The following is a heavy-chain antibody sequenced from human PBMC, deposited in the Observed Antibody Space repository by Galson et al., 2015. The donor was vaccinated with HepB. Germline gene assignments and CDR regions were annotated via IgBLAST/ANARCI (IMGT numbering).Heavy chain of an antibody. CDR2: ISYYNDNT. CDR1: GYTFASYD. J-gene: IGHJ4*02. CDR3: ARGGTRKGADY. D-gene: IGHD1-14*01. Sequence: SVKVSCKASGYTFASYDINWVRQAPGQGLEWMGWISYYNDNTNYAQKFQGRVTMTTETSTGTAYMELRSLRSDDTAVYYCARGGTRKGADYWGQGTLVTVPS. V-gene: IGHV1-18*01.